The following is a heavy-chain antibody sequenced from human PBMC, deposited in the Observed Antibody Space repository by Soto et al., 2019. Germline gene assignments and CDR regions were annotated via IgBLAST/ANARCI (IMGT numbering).Heavy chain of an antibody. D-gene: IGHD3-10*01. V-gene: IGHV3-21*01. CDR2: ISSSSSYI. Sequence: GGSLRLSCAASGFTFSGYVMSWVRQAPGRGLEWVSGISSSSSYIYYADSVKGRFTISRDNAKNSLYLQMNSLRAEDTAVYYCASSGVYGSGSYYISYYYYYYYGMDVWGQGTTVTVSS. CDR1: GFTFSGYV. J-gene: IGHJ6*02. CDR3: ASSGVYGSGSYYISYYYYYYYGMDV.